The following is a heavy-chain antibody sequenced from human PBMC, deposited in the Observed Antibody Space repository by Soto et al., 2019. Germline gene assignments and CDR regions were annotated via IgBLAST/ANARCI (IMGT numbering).Heavy chain of an antibody. CDR3: ARYLLVANWFDP. D-gene: IGHD6-6*01. V-gene: IGHV4-59*01. J-gene: IGHJ5*02. Sequence: PSETLSLTCTVSGGYISSYYWSWIRQPPGKGLEWIGYIYYSGSTNYNPSLKSRVTISVDTSKNQFSLKLSSVTAADTAVYYCARYLLVANWFDPWGQGTLVTVSS. CDR2: IYYSGST. CDR1: GGYISSYY.